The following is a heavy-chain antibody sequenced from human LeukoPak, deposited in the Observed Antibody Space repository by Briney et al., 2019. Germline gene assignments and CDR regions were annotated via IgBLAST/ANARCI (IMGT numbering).Heavy chain of an antibody. J-gene: IGHJ4*02. D-gene: IGHD3-10*01. Sequence: PGGSLRLSCAASGFTFSSYSMNWVRQAPGKGLEWVSSITSSGRYIYYADSVKGRFTISRDNAKNSLYLQMNSLRAEDTAVYYCATGPYGSGSQITLPGYWGQGTLVTVSS. CDR3: ATGPYGSGSQITLPGY. CDR1: GFTFSSYS. V-gene: IGHV3-21*01. CDR2: ITSSGRYI.